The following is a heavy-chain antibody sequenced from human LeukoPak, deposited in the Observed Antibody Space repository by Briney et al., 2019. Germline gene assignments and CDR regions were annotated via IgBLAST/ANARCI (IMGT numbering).Heavy chain of an antibody. CDR3: AKKAAPVSAIRAGFGY. CDR1: GFTFSSYG. D-gene: IGHD2-21*01. V-gene: IGHV3-30*18. Sequence: AGGSLRLSCAASGFTFSSYGMHWVRQAPGKGLEWVAVISYDGSNKYYADSVKGRFTISRDNSKNTLYLQMNSLRADDTAVYYCAKKAAPVSAIRAGFGYWGQGTLVTVSS. J-gene: IGHJ4*02. CDR2: ISYDGSNK.